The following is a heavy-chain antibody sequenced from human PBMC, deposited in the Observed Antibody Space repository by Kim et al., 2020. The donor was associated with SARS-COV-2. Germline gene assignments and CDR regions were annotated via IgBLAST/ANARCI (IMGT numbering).Heavy chain of an antibody. D-gene: IGHD6-13*01. CDR1: GGTFSSYA. CDR2: IIPIFGTA. V-gene: IGHV1-69*13. CDR3: ARDRIAGYYFDY. Sequence: SVKVSCKASGGTFSSYAISWVRQAPGQGLEWMGGIIPIFGTANYAQKFQGRVTITADESTSTAYMELSSLRSEDTAVYYCARDRIAGYYFDYWGQGTLVTVSS. J-gene: IGHJ4*02.